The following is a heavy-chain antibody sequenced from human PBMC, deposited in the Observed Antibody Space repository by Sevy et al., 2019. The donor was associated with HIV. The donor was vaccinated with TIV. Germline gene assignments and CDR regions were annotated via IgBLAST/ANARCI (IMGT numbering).Heavy chain of an antibody. CDR1: GYTFTGYY. J-gene: IGHJ4*02. D-gene: IGHD3-22*01. CDR3: ARGNRGYYDRSGYYWLFDY. V-gene: IGHV1-2*02. CDR2: INPNSGGT. Sequence: ASVKVSCKASGYTFTGYYMHWVRQAPGQGLEWMGWINPNSGGTNYAQKFQGRVTMTRDTSISTAYMELSRLRSDDTAVYYCARGNRGYYDRSGYYWLFDYWGQGTLVTVSS.